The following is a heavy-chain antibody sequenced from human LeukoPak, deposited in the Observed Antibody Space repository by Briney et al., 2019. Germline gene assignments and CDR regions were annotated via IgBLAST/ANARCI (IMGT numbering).Heavy chain of an antibody. Sequence: PGGSLRLSCAASGFTFSSYSMNWVRQAPGKGLEWVSAISGSGGSTYYADSVKGRFTISRDNSKNTLYLQMNSLRADDTAVYYCARMGLDGGGDYWGQGTLVTVSS. J-gene: IGHJ4*02. CDR1: GFTFSSYS. CDR3: ARMGLDGGGDY. D-gene: IGHD5-24*01. V-gene: IGHV3-23*01. CDR2: ISGSGGST.